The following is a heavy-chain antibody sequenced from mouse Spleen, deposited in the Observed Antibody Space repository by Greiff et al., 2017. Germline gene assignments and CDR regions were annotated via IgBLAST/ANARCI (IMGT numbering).Heavy chain of an antibody. Sequence: EVMLVESGGGLVKPGGSLKLSCAASGFTFSDYGMHWVRQAPEKGLEWVAYISSGSSTIYYADTVKGRFTISRDNAKNTLFLQMTSLRSEDTAMYYCARGLRQGFAYWGQGTLVTVSA. D-gene: IGHD2-4*01. CDR3: ARGLRQGFAY. V-gene: IGHV5-17*01. J-gene: IGHJ3*01. CDR2: ISSGSSTI. CDR1: GFTFSDYG.